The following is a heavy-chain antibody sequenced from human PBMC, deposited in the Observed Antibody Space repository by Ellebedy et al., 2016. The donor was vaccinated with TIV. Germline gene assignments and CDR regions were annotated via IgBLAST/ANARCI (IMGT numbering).Heavy chain of an antibody. CDR2: IGSDGIGT. CDR1: GPIFSHNW. J-gene: IGHJ3*02. Sequence: PGGSLRLSCVDSGPIFSHNWMSWVRQVPGEGLVWVSRIGSDGIGTSYADSVKGRFTISRDNAKNTLFLQMNSLRAEDTALYYCARVYCSGATCPAAFDIWGQGTMVTVSS. V-gene: IGHV3-74*01. CDR3: ARVYCSGATCPAAFDI. D-gene: IGHD2-15*01.